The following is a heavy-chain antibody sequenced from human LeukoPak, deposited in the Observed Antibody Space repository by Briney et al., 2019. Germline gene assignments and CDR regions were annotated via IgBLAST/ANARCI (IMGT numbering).Heavy chain of an antibody. Sequence: GGSPRLSCAASGFTFSDYYMSWIRQAPGKGLEWVSYISSSGSTIYYADSVKGRFTISRDNAKNSLYLQMNSLRAEDTAVYYCARDLWGYEDYYYYYYMDVWGKGTTVTVSS. CDR1: GFTFSDYY. J-gene: IGHJ6*03. D-gene: IGHD4/OR15-4a*01. CDR2: ISSSGSTI. V-gene: IGHV3-11*01. CDR3: ARDLWGYEDYYYYYYMDV.